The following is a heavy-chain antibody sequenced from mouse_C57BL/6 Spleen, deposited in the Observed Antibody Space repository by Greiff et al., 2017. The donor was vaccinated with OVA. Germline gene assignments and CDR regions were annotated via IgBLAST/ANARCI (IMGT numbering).Heavy chain of an antibody. D-gene: IGHD4-1*01. J-gene: IGHJ1*03. Sequence: VQLQQSGPELVKPGASVKIPCKASGYTFTDYNMAWVKQSLGKSLEWIGDINPNNGGTIYNQKFKGKATLTVDKSSSTAYMELRSLTSEDTAVYYCARHWDWYFDVWGTGTTVTVSS. CDR3: ARHWDWYFDV. V-gene: IGHV1-18*01. CDR1: GYTFTDYN. CDR2: INPNNGGT.